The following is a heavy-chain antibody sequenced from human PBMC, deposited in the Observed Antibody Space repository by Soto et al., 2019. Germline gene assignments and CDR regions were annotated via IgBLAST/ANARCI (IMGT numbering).Heavy chain of an antibody. J-gene: IGHJ4*02. CDR1: GRTFRSYA. Sequence: GGSLRLSCVVSGRTFRSYAMSWVRQAPGKGLEWVSGISGGGAGTYYADSVKGRFTISRDPSTTTLFLDMYSLGAEDTAIYYCAKGRKPDHDDGLCAFASWGQGVLVTVSS. CDR3: AKGRKPDHDDGLCAFAS. D-gene: IGHD3-3*01. CDR2: ISGGGAGT. V-gene: IGHV3-23*01.